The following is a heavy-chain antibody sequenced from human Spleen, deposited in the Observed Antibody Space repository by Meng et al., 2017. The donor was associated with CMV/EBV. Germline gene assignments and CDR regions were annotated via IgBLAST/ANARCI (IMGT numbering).Heavy chain of an antibody. V-gene: IGHV5-51*01. CDR3: ARRGWLQEFDY. CDR2: IYPGDSDA. Sequence: GAEVKKPGESLKISCKDSGYRFTSYWIAWVRQMPGRGLEWMGIIYPGDSDARHSPSFQGQVTISADKSITTAYLQWISLKASDTAMYYCARRGWLQEFDYWGQGTLVTVSS. CDR1: GYRFTSYW. D-gene: IGHD5-24*01. J-gene: IGHJ4*02.